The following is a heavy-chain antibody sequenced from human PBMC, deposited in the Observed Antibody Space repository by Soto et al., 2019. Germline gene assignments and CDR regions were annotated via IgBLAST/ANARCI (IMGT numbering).Heavy chain of an antibody. J-gene: IGHJ4*02. CDR1: GFTFDDYA. CDR3: AKDVDSRGYQHYFDY. CDR2: ISWNSGSI. Sequence: GGSLRLSCAASGFTFDDYAMHWVRQAPGKGLEWVSGISWNSGSIGYADSVKGRFTISRDNAKNSLYLQMNSLRAEDTALYYCAKDVDSRGYQHYFDYWGQGTLVTVSS. V-gene: IGHV3-9*01. D-gene: IGHD3-22*01.